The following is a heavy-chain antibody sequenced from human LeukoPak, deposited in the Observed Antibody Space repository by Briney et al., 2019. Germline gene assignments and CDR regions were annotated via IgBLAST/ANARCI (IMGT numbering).Heavy chain of an antibody. CDR2: IYHSGST. V-gene: IGHV4-4*02. CDR1: GVSISSSNW. CDR3: SRLPDP. Sequence: SETLSLTCAVSGVSISSSNWWHWVRQPPGKGLEWIGEIYHSGSTNYNPSLKSRVTISVDKSKNQFSLKLSSVSAADTAVYYCSRLPDPWGQGTLVTVSS. J-gene: IGHJ5*02.